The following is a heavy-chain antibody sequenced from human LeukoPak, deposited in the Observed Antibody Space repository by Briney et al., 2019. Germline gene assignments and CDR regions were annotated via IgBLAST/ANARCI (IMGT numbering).Heavy chain of an antibody. CDR2: IIPIFGTA. V-gene: IGHV1-69*05. Sequence: ASVKVSCKASGGTFSSYAISWVRQAPGQGLEWMGRIIPIFGTANYAQKFQGRVTITTDESTSTAYMELSSLRSEDTAVYYCAWGDSYYDFWSGPGKDYYYYMDVWGKGTTVTVSS. CDR1: GGTFSSYA. CDR3: AWGDSYYDFWSGPGKDYYYYMDV. D-gene: IGHD3-3*01. J-gene: IGHJ6*03.